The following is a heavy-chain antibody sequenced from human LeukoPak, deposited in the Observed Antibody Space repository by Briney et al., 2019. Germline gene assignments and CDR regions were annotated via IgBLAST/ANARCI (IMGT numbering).Heavy chain of an antibody. CDR1: GGSFSGYY. D-gene: IGHD4-17*01. V-gene: IGHV4-34*01. J-gene: IGHJ2*01. CDR3: ARATPTTVTTSWYFDL. CDR2: INHSGST. Sequence: SETLSLTCAVYGGSFSGYYWSWIRQPPGKELEWIGEINHSGSTNYNPSLKSRVTISVDTSKNQFSLKLSSVTAADTAVYYCARATPTTVTTSWYFDLWGRGTLVTVSS.